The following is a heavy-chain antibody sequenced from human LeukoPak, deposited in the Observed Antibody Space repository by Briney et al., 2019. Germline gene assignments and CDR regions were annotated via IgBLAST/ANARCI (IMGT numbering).Heavy chain of an antibody. D-gene: IGHD3-3*01. CDR1: GYSISRGYY. CDR2: IYHSGST. J-gene: IGHJ6*03. Sequence: SETLSLTCAVSGYSISRGYYWGWIRQPPGKGLEWIGSIYHSGSTYYNPSLKSRVTISVDTSKNQFSLKLSSVTAADTAVYYRARDPGGYYDFWSGYLSATMDVWGKGTTVTVSS. V-gene: IGHV4-38-2*02. CDR3: ARDPGGYYDFWSGYLSATMDV.